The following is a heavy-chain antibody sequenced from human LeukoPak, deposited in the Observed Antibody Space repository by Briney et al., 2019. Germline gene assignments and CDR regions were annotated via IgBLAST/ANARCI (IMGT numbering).Heavy chain of an antibody. J-gene: IGHJ4*02. CDR2: VSGSGDWT. Sequence: GGSLRLSCAASGFTFSSYVISWGPQAPGKGPERVSAVSGSGDWTYYSDSVKGRFTISRDNSKNTLFLQMNSLRADDTAVYYCAKDQYITSGGGFDYWGQGTLVTVSS. CDR1: GFTFSSYV. CDR3: AKDQYITSGGGFDY. V-gene: IGHV3-23*01. D-gene: IGHD3-10*01.